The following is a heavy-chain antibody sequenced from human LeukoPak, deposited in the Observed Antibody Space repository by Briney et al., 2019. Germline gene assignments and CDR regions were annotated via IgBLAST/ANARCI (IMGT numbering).Heavy chain of an antibody. J-gene: IGHJ4*02. V-gene: IGHV3-21*01. D-gene: IGHD6-6*01. CDR3: ARSPYSSSSLDY. Sequence: PGGSLILSCAASGFTFSSYSMNWVRQAPGKGLEWVSSISSSSSYIYYADSVKGRFTISRDNAKNSLYLQMNSLRAEDTAVYYCARSPYSSSSLDYWGQGTLVTVSS. CDR2: ISSSSSYI. CDR1: GFTFSSYS.